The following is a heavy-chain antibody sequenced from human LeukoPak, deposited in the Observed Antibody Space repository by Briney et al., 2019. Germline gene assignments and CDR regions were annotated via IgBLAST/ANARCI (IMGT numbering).Heavy chain of an antibody. CDR3: VLYHTSSWYYFDY. CDR2: ISSSSSAI. CDR1: GFTFSSYS. J-gene: IGHJ4*02. D-gene: IGHD6-13*01. V-gene: IGHV3-48*01. Sequence: QPGGSLRLSCAASGFTFSSYSMNWVRQAPGKGLEWISYISSSSSAIYYADSVKGRFTISRDNAKNSLYLQVNSLRAEDTAVYYCVLYHTSSWYYFDYWGRGTLVTVSS.